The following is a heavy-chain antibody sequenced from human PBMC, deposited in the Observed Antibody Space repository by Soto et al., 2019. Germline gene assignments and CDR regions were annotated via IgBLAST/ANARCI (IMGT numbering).Heavy chain of an antibody. CDR3: ARVWSGYYGYYYYGMDV. D-gene: IGHD3-3*01. Sequence: SETLSLTCAVYGGSFSGYYWSWIRQPPGKGLEWIGEINHSGSTNYNPSLKSRVTISVDTSKNQFSLKLSSVTAADTAVYYCARVWSGYYGYYYYGMDVWGQGTPVTVSS. CDR2: INHSGST. CDR1: GGSFSGYY. V-gene: IGHV4-34*01. J-gene: IGHJ6*02.